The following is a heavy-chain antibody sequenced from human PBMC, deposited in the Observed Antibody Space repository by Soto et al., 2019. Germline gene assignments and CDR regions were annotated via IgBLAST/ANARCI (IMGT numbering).Heavy chain of an antibody. CDR3: ARDPGNDAAIDY. CDR2: ISASTGST. V-gene: IGHV3-23*01. J-gene: IGHJ4*02. D-gene: IGHD6-25*01. Sequence: PGGSLRLSCAASGLTFSSYAMSWVRQAPGKGLEWVSSISASTGSTYYEDSVKGRFTVSRDNSKNTVYLQMNSLRVEDTAVYHCARDPGNDAAIDYWGQGTLVTVSS. CDR1: GLTFSSYA.